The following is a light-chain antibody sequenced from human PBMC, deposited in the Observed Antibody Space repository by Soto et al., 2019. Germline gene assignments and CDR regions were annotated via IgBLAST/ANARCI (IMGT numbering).Light chain of an antibody. CDR3: QQANSFPIT. CDR1: QGVSSW. V-gene: IGKV1-12*01. Sequence: DIQMTHTPPSLSASLGDRLTATSRASQGVSSWLAWYQKRPGKAPRLLIYAASSLQSGVPARFSGSGSGTDFTLTISSLQPEDCAVYFCQQANSFPITFGQGTRLEIK. CDR2: AAS. J-gene: IGKJ5*01.